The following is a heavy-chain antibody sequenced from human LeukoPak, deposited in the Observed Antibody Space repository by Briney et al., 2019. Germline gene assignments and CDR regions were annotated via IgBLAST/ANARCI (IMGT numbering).Heavy chain of an antibody. CDR3: ARDLSDYWDGSGIDY. CDR2: IKQDGSEK. D-gene: IGHD3-10*01. V-gene: IGHV3-7*01. Sequence: GGSLRLSCAASGFTFSSYWMSWVRQAPGKGLEWVANIKQDGSEKYYVDSVKGRFTISRDNAKNSLYLQMNSLRAEDTAVYYCARDLSDYWDGSGIDYWGQGTLVTVSS. CDR1: GFTFSSYW. J-gene: IGHJ4*02.